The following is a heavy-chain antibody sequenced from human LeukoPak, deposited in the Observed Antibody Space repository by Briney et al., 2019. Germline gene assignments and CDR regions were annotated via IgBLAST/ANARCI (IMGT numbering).Heavy chain of an antibody. D-gene: IGHD3-3*01. Sequence: GASVKVSCKASGYTFTSYDINWVRRATGQGLEWMGWMNPNSGNTGYAQKFQGRVTMTRNTSISTAYMELSSLRSEDTAVYYCARAPSDDWIFGVVIIAYYFDYWGQGTLVTVSS. J-gene: IGHJ4*02. V-gene: IGHV1-8*01. CDR1: GYTFTSYD. CDR3: ARAPSDDWIFGVVIIAYYFDY. CDR2: MNPNSGNT.